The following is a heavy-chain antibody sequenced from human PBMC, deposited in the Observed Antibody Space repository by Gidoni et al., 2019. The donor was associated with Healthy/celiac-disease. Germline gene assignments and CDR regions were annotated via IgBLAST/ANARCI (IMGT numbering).Heavy chain of an antibody. CDR3: ARAPVAGTLGDYYYMDV. V-gene: IGHV3-11*06. CDR1: GFTFSYYY. J-gene: IGHJ6*03. Sequence: QVQLVESGGGLVKPGGSLRLSCAASGFTFSYYYMSWIRQAPGKGLEWVSYISSSSSYTNYADSVKGRFTISRDNAKNSLYLQMNSLRAEDTAVYYCARAPVAGTLGDYYYMDVWGKGTTVTVSS. CDR2: ISSSSSYT. D-gene: IGHD6-19*01.